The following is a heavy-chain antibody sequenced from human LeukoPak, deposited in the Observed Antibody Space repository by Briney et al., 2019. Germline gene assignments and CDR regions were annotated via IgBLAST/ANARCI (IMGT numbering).Heavy chain of an antibody. CDR1: VFTFSSYA. V-gene: IGHV3-23*01. D-gene: IGHD4-17*01. CDR3: AKSTPGLNDYGDLDY. J-gene: IGHJ4*02. CDR2: ISGSGGST. Sequence: PGGSLRLSCAASVFTFSSYAMNWVRQSPGKGLEWVSAISGSGGSTYYADSVKGRFTISRDNSKNTLYLQMNSLRAEDTAVYYCAKSTPGLNDYGDLDYWGQGTLVTVSS.